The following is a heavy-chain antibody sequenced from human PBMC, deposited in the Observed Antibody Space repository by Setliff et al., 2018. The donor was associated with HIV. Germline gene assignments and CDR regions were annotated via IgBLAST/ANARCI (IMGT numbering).Heavy chain of an antibody. J-gene: IGHJ5*02. Sequence: GGSLRLSCAASGFIFGSYAMHWVRQAPGKGLEWVAVMSYDGNNKYYADSVKGRFTISRDNSKNTLYLQMNSLRAEDTAVYYCAKEVEYYYDSSGYGRWFDPWGQGTLVTVSS. CDR3: AKEVEYYYDSSGYGRWFDP. CDR2: MSYDGNNK. CDR1: GFIFGSYA. V-gene: IGHV3-30*01. D-gene: IGHD3-22*01.